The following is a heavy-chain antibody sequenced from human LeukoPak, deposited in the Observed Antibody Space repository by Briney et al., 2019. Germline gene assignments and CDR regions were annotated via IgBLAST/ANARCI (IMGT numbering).Heavy chain of an antibody. CDR3: ATRKLGNDY. CDR2: IYYTET. J-gene: IGHJ4*02. D-gene: IGHD7-27*01. Sequence: PSETLFLTCTVSGGSVSNYYWSWIRQSPGKGLEWIGYIYYTETSYNPSLKSRVTISADTSKNQFSLKLYSVTAADTAVYYCATRKLGNDYWGQGTLVTVSS. CDR1: GGSVSNYY. V-gene: IGHV4-59*02.